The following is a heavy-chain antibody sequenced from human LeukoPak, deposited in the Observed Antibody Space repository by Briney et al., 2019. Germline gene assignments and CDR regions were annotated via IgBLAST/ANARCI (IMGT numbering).Heavy chain of an antibody. D-gene: IGHD4-11*01. CDR3: ARDPHRDYIQMGYGMDV. V-gene: IGHV1-18*01. J-gene: IGHJ6*02. CDR2: ISAYNGNT. CDR1: GYTFTSYG. Sequence: ASVKVSCKASGYTFTSYGISWVRQAPGQGLEWMGWISAYNGNTNYAQKLQGRVTMTTDTSTSTAYMELRSLRSDDTAVYYCARDPHRDYIQMGYGMDVWGQGTTVTVSS.